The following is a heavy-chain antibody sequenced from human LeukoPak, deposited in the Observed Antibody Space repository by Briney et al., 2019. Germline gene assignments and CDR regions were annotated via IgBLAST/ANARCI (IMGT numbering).Heavy chain of an antibody. V-gene: IGHV3-23*01. CDR3: AKKRWLHSPFDY. CDR1: GFTFSSYA. CDR2: FSGSGGST. D-gene: IGHD5-24*01. J-gene: IGHJ4*02. Sequence: GGSLRLSCAASGFTFSSYAMSWVRQAPGKGLECISGFSGSGGSTYYADSVKGRFTISRDNSKNTLYLQMNSLRAEDTAVYYCAKKRWLHSPFDYWGQGTLVTVSS.